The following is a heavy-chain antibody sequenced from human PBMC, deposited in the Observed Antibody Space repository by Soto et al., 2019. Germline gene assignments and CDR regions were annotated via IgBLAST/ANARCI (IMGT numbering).Heavy chain of an antibody. J-gene: IGHJ4*02. D-gene: IGHD3-3*01. CDR3: AHRVLRTVFGLVTTTAIYFDF. V-gene: IGHV2-5*02. CDR1: GFSLTTSGVG. CDR2: IYWDDDQ. Sequence: QITLNESGPPVVRPTETLTLTCRFSGFSLTTSGVGVGWVRQSPGKAPEWLALIYWDDDQRYRQSLKSSLTITKHTAKNQVDLTVANLDTGDTATDYCAHRVLRTVFGLVTTTAIYFDFWGQGTPVAVSS.